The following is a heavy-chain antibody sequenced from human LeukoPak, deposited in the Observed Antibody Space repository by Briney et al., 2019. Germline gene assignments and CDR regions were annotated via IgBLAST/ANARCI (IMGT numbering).Heavy chain of an antibody. D-gene: IGHD1/OR15-1a*01. CDR2: INPSDGTT. CDR3: AREWPNTCWFDP. Sequence: ASVKVSCKASGYTFTSYYMHWVRQAPGQGLEYMGIINPSDGTTTYSQKFQGRVTMTRDTSTYTVYMELSSLRSEDTAIYYCAREWPNTCWFDPWGQGTLVTVSS. J-gene: IGHJ5*02. CDR1: GYTFTSYY. V-gene: IGHV1-46*01.